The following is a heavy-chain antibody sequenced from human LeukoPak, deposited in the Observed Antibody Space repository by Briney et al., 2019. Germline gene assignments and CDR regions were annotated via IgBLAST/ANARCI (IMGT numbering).Heavy chain of an antibody. CDR2: INPNSGGT. J-gene: IGHJ4*02. Sequence: ASVTVSFKASGYTFTDYYMHWVRQAPGQGLEWMGWINPNSGGTNYAQKFQGRVTMTRDTSISTAYMELSRLRSDDTAVYYCARSPLVVVILLYFDYWGQGTLVTVSS. V-gene: IGHV1-2*02. CDR3: ARSPLVVVILLYFDY. CDR1: GYTFTDYY. D-gene: IGHD3-22*01.